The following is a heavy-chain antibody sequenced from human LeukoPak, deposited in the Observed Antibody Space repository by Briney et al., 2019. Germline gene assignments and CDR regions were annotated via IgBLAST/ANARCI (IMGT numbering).Heavy chain of an antibody. Sequence: ASVKVSCRASGYTFTSYARHWVRQAPGQRLEWMGWINARNGNTKYSQKFHDRLTITRDTSASPAYMQLSSLRSEDTALYYCARRAGYSSGWYHIWGQGTMVTVSS. D-gene: IGHD6-19*01. J-gene: IGHJ3*02. CDR2: INARNGNT. V-gene: IGHV1-3*01. CDR1: GYTFTSYA. CDR3: ARRAGYSSGWYHI.